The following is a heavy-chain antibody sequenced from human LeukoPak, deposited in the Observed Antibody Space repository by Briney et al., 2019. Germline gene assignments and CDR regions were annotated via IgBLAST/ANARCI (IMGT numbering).Heavy chain of an antibody. D-gene: IGHD1-26*01. CDR1: GFSFSSYG. V-gene: IGHV3-30*02. CDR3: AKDRWYSGSYYSVDYYYMDV. CDR2: IRSDGSNK. Sequence: GGSLRLSCAGSGFSFSSYGMHWVRQAPGKGLEWMAFIRSDGSNKYYADSVKGRFTISRDNSKNTLYLQMNSLRAEDTAVYYCAKDRWYSGSYYSVDYYYMDVWGKGTTVTISS. J-gene: IGHJ6*03.